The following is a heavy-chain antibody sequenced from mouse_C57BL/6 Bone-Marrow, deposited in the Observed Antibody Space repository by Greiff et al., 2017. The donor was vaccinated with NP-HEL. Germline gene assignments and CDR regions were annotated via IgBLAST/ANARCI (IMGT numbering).Heavy chain of an antibody. CDR1: GFSLTSYG. CDR2: IWGYGST. J-gene: IGHJ4*01. V-gene: IGHV2-3*01. Sequence: QVHVKQSGPGLVAPSQSLSITCTVSGFSLTSYGVRWVRQPPGKGLEWLGVIWGYGSTNYHSALISRLSISKDNSKSQVFLKLNSLRTDYAATYYCAKPGLFYAMDYWGQGTSVTVSS. D-gene: IGHD3-1*01. CDR3: AKPGLFYAMDY.